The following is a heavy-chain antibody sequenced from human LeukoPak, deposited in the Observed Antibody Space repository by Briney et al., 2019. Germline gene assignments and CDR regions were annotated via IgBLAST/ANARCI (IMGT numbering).Heavy chain of an antibody. D-gene: IGHD5/OR15-5a*01. CDR3: TTAVYDEETVVDY. CDR1: GFTFSNAW. J-gene: IGHJ4*02. Sequence: PGGSLRLSCAASGFTFSNAWMSWVRQVPGKGLEWVDRIKSKTDGGTTDYAAPVKGRFTISRDDSKNTLYLQMNSLKTEDTAVYHCTTAVYDEETVVDYWGQGTLVTVSS. CDR2: IKSKTDGGTT. V-gene: IGHV3-15*01.